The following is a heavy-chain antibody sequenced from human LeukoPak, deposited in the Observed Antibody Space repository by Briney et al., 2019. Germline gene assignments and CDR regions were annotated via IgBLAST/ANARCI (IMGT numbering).Heavy chain of an antibody. V-gene: IGHV4-34*01. CDR3: ARGPTISETGYFDF. CDR2: INHRGDT. J-gene: IGHJ4*03. Sequence: PSETLSLTCAVYGGSFSTYYWSWIRQSPGKGLEWVAEINHRGDTNYNPSVKSRVTISVDTSKNQFSLKVRSLTAADTAVYYCARGPTISETGYFDFWGQGTLVTVSS. D-gene: IGHD1-1*01. CDR1: GGSFSTYY.